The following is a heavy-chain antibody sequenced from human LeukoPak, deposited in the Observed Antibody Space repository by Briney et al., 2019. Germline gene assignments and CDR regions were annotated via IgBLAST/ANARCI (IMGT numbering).Heavy chain of an antibody. D-gene: IGHD2-2*01. Sequence: GGSLRLSCAASGFTFSDYYMSWIRQAPGKGLEWVSYISSDGSARYYADSVKGRFTISRDNAKNSLYLQMNSLRAEDTAVYYCAKPETYCSSTSCHSYFQHWGQGTLVTVSS. CDR2: ISSDGSAR. CDR3: AKPETYCSSTSCHSYFQH. V-gene: IGHV3-11*01. J-gene: IGHJ1*01. CDR1: GFTFSDYY.